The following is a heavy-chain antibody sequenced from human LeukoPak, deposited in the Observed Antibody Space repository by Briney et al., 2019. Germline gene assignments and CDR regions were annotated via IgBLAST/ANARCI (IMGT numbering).Heavy chain of an antibody. J-gene: IGHJ4*02. CDR1: GGXISGYY. CDR2: NYYSGST. Sequence: SETLSLTCGVSGGXISGYYCSWIWHPPGEGVEWIEYNYYSGSTNYNPSLKSRVAISVDTSRNQFSLKLSSVTAADTAVYYCATLPFGGPRRVFDYWGQGIPVTVSS. D-gene: IGHD3-16*01. CDR3: ATLPFGGPRRVFDY. V-gene: IGHV4-59*01.